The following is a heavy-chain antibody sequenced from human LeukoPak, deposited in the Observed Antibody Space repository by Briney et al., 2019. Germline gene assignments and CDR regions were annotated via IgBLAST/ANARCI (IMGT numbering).Heavy chain of an antibody. J-gene: IGHJ4*02. D-gene: IGHD3/OR15-3a*01. CDR3: ARGLDCRSTSCYLDT. CDR2: ISSSGSTI. Sequence: GGSLRLSCAASGFTFSSYEMNWVRQAPGKGLEWVSYISSSGSTIYYADSVKGRFTISRDNAKNSLYLQMNSLGAEDTAVYYCARGLDCRSTSCYLDTWGQGTLVTVSS. V-gene: IGHV3-48*03. CDR1: GFTFSSYE.